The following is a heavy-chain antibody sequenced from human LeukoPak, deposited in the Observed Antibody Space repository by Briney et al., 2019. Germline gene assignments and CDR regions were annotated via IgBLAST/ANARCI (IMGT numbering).Heavy chain of an antibody. CDR2: ISGSGSDI. D-gene: IGHD7-27*01. CDR3: ARDHRWGFDY. J-gene: IGHJ4*02. V-gene: IGHV3-11*04. CDR1: GFGFSGSY. Sequence: GGSLRLSCVVSGFGFSGSYMTWIRQTPGKGLEWLAYISGSGSDIYYADSVKGRFTISTDNAENSLYLQMNSLRTEDTAVYYCARDHRWGFDYWGRGTLVTVSS.